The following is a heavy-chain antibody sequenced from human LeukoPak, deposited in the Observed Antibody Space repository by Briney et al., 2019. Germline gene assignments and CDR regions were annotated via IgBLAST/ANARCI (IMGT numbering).Heavy chain of an antibody. J-gene: IGHJ3*01. V-gene: IGHV1-2*06. CDR2: INPYSGDT. CDR3: ARRYYDAGGLSLEAFDV. Sequence: ASVKVSCKASGYLFTCYYLHWVRQAPGQGLEWVGRINPYSGDTEYAQKYQGRVTMTRDTSTSTAYMGLSSLRSDDTAVYYCARRYYDAGGLSLEAFDVWGQGTTVTVSS. D-gene: IGHD3-22*01. CDR1: GYLFTCYY.